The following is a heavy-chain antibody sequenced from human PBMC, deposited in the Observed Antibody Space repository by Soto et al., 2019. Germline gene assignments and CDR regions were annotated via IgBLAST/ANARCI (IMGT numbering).Heavy chain of an antibody. D-gene: IGHD6-19*01. CDR3: ARKQWVVPNWFDP. Sequence: SETLSLTCGVSGGSISTSYWWSWVRQPPGKGLEWIGEIYHSGSTNYNPSLKSRVTISVDKSKNQFSLNLNSVTAADTAVYYCARKQWVVPNWFDPWGQGTLVTVPQ. CDR2: IYHSGST. J-gene: IGHJ5*02. CDR1: GGSISTSYW. V-gene: IGHV4-4*02.